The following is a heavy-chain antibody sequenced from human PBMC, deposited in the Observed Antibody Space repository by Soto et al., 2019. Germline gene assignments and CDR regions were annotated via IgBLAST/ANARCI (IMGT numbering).Heavy chain of an antibody. CDR1: GFSLSRADVG. CDR3: ARISRYGYDFDY. D-gene: IGHD5-12*01. V-gene: IGHV2-26*02. CDR2: IFSNDEK. J-gene: IGHJ4*02. Sequence: SGPTLVNPTETLTLTCTVSGFSLSRADVGVSWIRQPPGKALEWLAHIFSNDEKSYSTSLKSSLTISKDTSKSQVFLIMTNLDPVDTATYYCARISRYGYDFDYWGQGTLVTVYS.